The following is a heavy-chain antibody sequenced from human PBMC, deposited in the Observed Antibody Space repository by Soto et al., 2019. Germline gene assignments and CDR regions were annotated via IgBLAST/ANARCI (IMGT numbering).Heavy chain of an antibody. CDR1: GLSFSDAW. CDR2: IKSQNAGGTI. V-gene: IGHV3-15*01. CDR3: TTDVGIAVRPLFDF. D-gene: IGHD6-6*01. Sequence: EVLLVESGGGLVKPGGSLRLSCAASGLSFSDAWMGWVRQPLGKGPEWVGRIKSQNAGGTIDYAAPVKGRFTISRDASKTTVYLQMNSLRTDDTAVYYCTTDVGIAVRPLFDFWGQGTLVTVSS. J-gene: IGHJ4*02.